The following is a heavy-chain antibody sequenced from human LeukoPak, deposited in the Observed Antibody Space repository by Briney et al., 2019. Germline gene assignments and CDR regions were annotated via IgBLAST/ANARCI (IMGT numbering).Heavy chain of an antibody. CDR3: ARDLRGWLGELLPYYFDY. J-gene: IGHJ4*02. CDR2: ISSSSSYI. V-gene: IGHV3-21*01. D-gene: IGHD3-10*01. Sequence: GGSLRLSCAASGFTFSSYSMNWVRQAPGKGLEWVSSISSSSSYIYYADSVKGRFTISRDNAKNSLHLQMNSLRAEDTAVYYCARDLRGWLGELLPYYFDYWGQGTLVTVSS. CDR1: GFTFSSYS.